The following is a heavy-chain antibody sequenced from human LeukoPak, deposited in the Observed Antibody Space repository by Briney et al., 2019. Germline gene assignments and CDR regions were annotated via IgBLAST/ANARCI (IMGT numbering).Heavy chain of an antibody. V-gene: IGHV1-8*03. CDR2: MNPNSGNT. Sequence: ASVKVSCTASGYTFTSYDINWVRQAPGQGLEWMAWMNPNSGNTVYAQKFQGRVTITRNTSISTAYMELSSLRSEDTAVYYCARGVVRGGWYHLFDYWGQGTLVTVSS. D-gene: IGHD6-19*01. CDR1: GYTFTSYD. J-gene: IGHJ4*02. CDR3: ARGVVRGGWYHLFDY.